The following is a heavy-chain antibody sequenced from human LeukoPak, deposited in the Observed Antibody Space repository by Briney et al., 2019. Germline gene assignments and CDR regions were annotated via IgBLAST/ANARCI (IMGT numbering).Heavy chain of an antibody. CDR2: IYYSGST. V-gene: IGHV4-39*07. CDR1: GGSISSSSYY. J-gene: IGHJ4*02. D-gene: IGHD3-10*01. CDR3: ARTLGRGVMPYYFDY. Sequence: SETLSLTCTVSGGSISSSSYYWGWIRQPPGKGLEWIGSIYYSGSTYYNPSLKSRVTISVDTSKNQFSLKLSSVTAADTAVYYCARTLGRGVMPYYFDYWGQGTLVTVSS.